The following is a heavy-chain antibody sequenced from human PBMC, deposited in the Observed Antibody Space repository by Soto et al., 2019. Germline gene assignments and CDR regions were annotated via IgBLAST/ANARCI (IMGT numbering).Heavy chain of an antibody. J-gene: IGHJ4*02. CDR1: GGSISSYY. D-gene: IGHD3-22*01. Sequence: QVQLQESGPELVKPSETLSLTCTVSGGSISSYYWSWIRQPPGKGLEWIGYIYYSGSTNYNPTLKSRVTVSVDTSKNQFSRKLSSVTAADTAVYYCASGNSGDSSGWVYWGQGTLVTVSS. V-gene: IGHV4-59*08. CDR3: ASGNSGDSSGWVY. CDR2: IYYSGST.